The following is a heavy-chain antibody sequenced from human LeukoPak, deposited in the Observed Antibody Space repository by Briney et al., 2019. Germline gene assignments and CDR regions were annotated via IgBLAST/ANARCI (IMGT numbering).Heavy chain of an antibody. J-gene: IGHJ4*02. CDR1: GGSISSGGYY. V-gene: IGHV4-61*08. CDR3: AGGYCSGGSCYPSTPQQLDY. D-gene: IGHD2-15*01. CDR2: IYYSGST. Sequence: SQTLSLTCTVSGGSISSGGYYWSWIRQPPGKGLEWIGYIYYSGSTNYNPSLKSRVTISVDTSKNQFSLKLSSVTAADTAVYYCAGGYCSGGSCYPSTPQQLDYWGQGTLVTVSS.